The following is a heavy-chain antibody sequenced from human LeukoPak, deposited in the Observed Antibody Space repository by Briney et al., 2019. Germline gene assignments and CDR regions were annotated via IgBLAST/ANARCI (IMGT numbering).Heavy chain of an antibody. V-gene: IGHV1-24*01. Sequence: ASVTVSCKVSGYTLTELSMHWVRQAPGKGLEWMGGFDPEDGETIYAQKFQGRVTMTEDTSTDTAYMELSSLRSEDTAVYYCATDLYYYDSSGYYSDYWGQGTLVTVSS. CDR2: FDPEDGET. CDR1: GYTLTELS. CDR3: ATDLYYYDSSGYYSDY. J-gene: IGHJ4*02. D-gene: IGHD3-22*01.